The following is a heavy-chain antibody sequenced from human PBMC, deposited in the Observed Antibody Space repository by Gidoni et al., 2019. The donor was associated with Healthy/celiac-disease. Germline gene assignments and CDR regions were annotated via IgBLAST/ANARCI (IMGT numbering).Heavy chain of an antibody. D-gene: IGHD3-10*01. CDR1: GGSFSGYY. CDR2: INHSGST. J-gene: IGHJ3*02. Sequence: QVQLQQWGAGLLKPSETLSLTCAVYGGSFSGYYWSWIRQPPGKGLEWIGEINHSGSTNYNPSLKSRVTISVDTSKNQFSLKLSSVTAADTAVYYCARGPVQLLWFGELPNDAFDIWGQGTMVTVSS. CDR3: ARGPVQLLWFGELPNDAFDI. V-gene: IGHV4-34*01.